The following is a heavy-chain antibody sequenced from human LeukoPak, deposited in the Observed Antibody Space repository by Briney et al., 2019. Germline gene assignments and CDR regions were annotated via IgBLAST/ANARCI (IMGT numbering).Heavy chain of an antibody. J-gene: IGHJ3*01. CDR2: IGSSSNTI. CDR3: ARPRTKYYYDSTGNYYPDGFDL. V-gene: IGHV3-48*01. CDR1: GFTFSAYS. Sequence: PGGSLRLSCAASGFTFSAYSMDWVRQAPGKGLEWVSDIGSSSNTIYYSDSVKGRFTISRDNAKNLLYLQMDSLRADDTAVYYCARPRTKYYYDSTGNYYPDGFDLWGQGTMVTVSS. D-gene: IGHD3-22*01.